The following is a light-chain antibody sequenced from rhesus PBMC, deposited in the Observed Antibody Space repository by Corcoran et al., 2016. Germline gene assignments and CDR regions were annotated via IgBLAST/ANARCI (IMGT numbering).Light chain of an antibody. Sequence: DIQMTQSPSSLSASVGNRVTITCRASQDINSQLNWYQQKPGNAPKRLIYGASSLETGVPSRCSGSGSGTDCILNISSLQPEDFATYYCLQYNSEPFTFGPGTRLDIE. V-gene: IGKV1-43*02. CDR1: QDINSQ. J-gene: IGKJ3*01. CDR3: LQYNSEPFT. CDR2: GAS.